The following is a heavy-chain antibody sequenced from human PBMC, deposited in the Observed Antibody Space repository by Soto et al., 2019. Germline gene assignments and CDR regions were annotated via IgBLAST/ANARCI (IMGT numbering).Heavy chain of an antibody. CDR3: AYRQEYRNSWNSGWFDP. CDR2: IYWDDDK. CDR1: GFSLSTSGVG. Sequence: QITLKESGPTLVIPTQTLTLTCTFSGFSLSTSGVGVGWIRQPPGKALEWLALIYWDDDKRYNPSLKTRLTIPNDTSKNQVVLTMTNMDPVDTATYYCAYRQEYRNSWNSGWFDPWGQGTLVTVSS. V-gene: IGHV2-5*02. D-gene: IGHD6-13*01. J-gene: IGHJ5*02.